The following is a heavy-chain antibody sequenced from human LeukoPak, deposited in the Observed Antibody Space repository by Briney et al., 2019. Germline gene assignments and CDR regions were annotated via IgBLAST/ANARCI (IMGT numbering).Heavy chain of an antibody. V-gene: IGHV4-34*01. D-gene: IGHD3-10*01. CDR1: GGSFSGYY. Sequence: SETLSLTCAVYGGSFSGYYWSWIRQPPGKGLEWIGEINHSGSTNYNPSLKSRVTISVDTSKNQFSLKLSSVTAADTAVYYCASRRPGSGPIDYWGQGTLVTVSS. CDR2: INHSGST. J-gene: IGHJ4*02. CDR3: ASRRPGSGPIDY.